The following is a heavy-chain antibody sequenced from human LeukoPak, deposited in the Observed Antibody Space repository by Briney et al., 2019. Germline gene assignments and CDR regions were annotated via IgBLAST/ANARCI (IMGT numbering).Heavy chain of an antibody. J-gene: IGHJ4*02. CDR2: IRDSGSST. Sequence: GGALRLSCAASGFTFSSYTMSWVRQAPGKGLEWVSAIRDSGSSTHYADSVKGRFTTSRDNSKNTLFLQMNSLRAEDTAIYYCAKYGPQDSGSSHFDYWGQGALVTVSS. CDR3: AKYGPQDSGSSHFDY. D-gene: IGHD1-26*01. CDR1: GFTFSSYT. V-gene: IGHV3-23*01.